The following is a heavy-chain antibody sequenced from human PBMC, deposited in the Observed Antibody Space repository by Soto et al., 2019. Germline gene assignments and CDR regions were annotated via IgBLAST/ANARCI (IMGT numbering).Heavy chain of an antibody. J-gene: IGHJ2*01. CDR1: GGTFSNYP. CDR3: ARGNHRWLQLWYFDL. V-gene: IGHV1-69*12. CDR2: IIPIFGTV. D-gene: IGHD5-12*01. Sequence: QVQLVQSGAEVKKPGSSVKVSCKASGGTFSNYPISWVRQAPGQGLEWMGGIIPIFGTVNYAQKFKGRVTITADESTSTAYMELSILRSEDTAVYYCARGNHRWLQLWYFDLWGRGTLVTVSS.